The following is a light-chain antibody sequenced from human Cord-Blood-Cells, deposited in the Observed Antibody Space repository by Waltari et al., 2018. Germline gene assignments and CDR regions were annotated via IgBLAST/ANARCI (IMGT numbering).Light chain of an antibody. CDR3: MQALQTPRT. J-gene: IGKJ1*01. CDR1: QSLLHSNGYNY. Sequence: DIVMTQSLLSLPVTPGESASISCRSSQSLLHSNGYNYLDWYLQKPGQSPQLLIYLGSNRASGVPDRFSGSGSGTDFTLKISRVEAEDVGVYYCMQALQTPRTFGQGTKVEIK. CDR2: LGS. V-gene: IGKV2-28*01.